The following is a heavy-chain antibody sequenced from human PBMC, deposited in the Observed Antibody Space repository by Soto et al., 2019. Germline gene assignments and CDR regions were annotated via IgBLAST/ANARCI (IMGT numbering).Heavy chain of an antibody. Sequence: QVQLQQWGAGLLKPSETLSLTCAVYGGSFSGYYWSWIRQPPGKGLEWIGEINHSGSTNYNPSLKSRVTISVDTSKNQFSLKLSSVTAADTAVYYCARGRRGSSWYIGGLKFDYWGQGTLVTVSS. D-gene: IGHD6-13*01. J-gene: IGHJ4*02. V-gene: IGHV4-34*01. CDR3: ARGRRGSSWYIGGLKFDY. CDR2: INHSGST. CDR1: GGSFSGYY.